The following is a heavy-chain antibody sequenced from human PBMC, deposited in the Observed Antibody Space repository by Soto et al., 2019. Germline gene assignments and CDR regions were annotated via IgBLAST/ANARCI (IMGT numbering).Heavy chain of an antibody. CDR2: LSGSGGST. CDR1: GFTFSSYA. CDR3: AKDSTAYSSAYDFDS. Sequence: EVQLLESGGGLVQPGGSLRLSCAASGFTFSSYAMSWVRQAPGKGLEWVSTLSGSGGSTYSADSVNGRFTISSDNSKNTLYLQMNSLRAEDTAVYYCAKDSTAYSSAYDFDSWGQGTLVTVSS. V-gene: IGHV3-23*01. J-gene: IGHJ4*02. D-gene: IGHD6-6*01.